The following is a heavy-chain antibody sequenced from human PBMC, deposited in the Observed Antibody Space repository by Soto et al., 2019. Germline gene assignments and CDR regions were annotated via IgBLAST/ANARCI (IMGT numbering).Heavy chain of an antibody. CDR1: GGSISSGGYY. CDR2: IYYSGST. V-gene: IGHV4-31*03. D-gene: IGHD3-22*01. Sequence: QVQLQESGPGLVKPSQTLSLTCTVSGGSISSGGYYWSWIRQHPGKGLEWIGYIYYSGSTYYNPXXKSRVTISVDXXKXQXXLKLSSVTAADTAVYYCAREQTYYDSSGYYRLLDYWGQGTLVTVSS. CDR3: AREQTYYDSSGYYRLLDY. J-gene: IGHJ4*02.